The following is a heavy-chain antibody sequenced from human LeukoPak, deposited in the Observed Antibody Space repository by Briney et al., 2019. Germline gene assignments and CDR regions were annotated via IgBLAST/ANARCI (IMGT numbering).Heavy chain of an antibody. V-gene: IGHV3-21*04. CDR3: AKGFGRYKLDY. CDR2: ISSTSNYI. J-gene: IGHJ4*02. CDR1: GFTFSSYS. D-gene: IGHD3-10*01. Sequence: GGSLRLSCAASGFTFSSYSMNWVRQAPGKGLEWVSSISSTSNYIYYADSVKGRFTISRDNAKNSLYLQMNSLRAEDTAVYYCAKGFGRYKLDYWGQGTLVTVSS.